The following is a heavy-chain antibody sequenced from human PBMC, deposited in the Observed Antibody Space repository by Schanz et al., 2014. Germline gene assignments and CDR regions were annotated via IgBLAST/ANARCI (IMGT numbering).Heavy chain of an antibody. J-gene: IGHJ3*02. CDR2: ISPYNGNT. D-gene: IGHD5-12*01. CDR1: GYTFVSYS. Sequence: QVQLVQSGAEVKKPGASVKVSCKASGYTFVSYSMHWVRQAPGQGLEWMGWISPYNGNTNYAQKLQGRVAMTTDTSTSTAYMELRRLRSDDTAVYYCARGGGPEDVFDIWGQGTILNDSS. CDR3: ARGGGPEDVFDI. V-gene: IGHV1-18*04.